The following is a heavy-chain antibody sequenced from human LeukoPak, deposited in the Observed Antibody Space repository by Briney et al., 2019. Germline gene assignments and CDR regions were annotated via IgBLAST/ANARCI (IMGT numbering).Heavy chain of an antibody. V-gene: IGHV3-23*01. CDR3: AKSFRSTSLDY. Sequence: GGSLRLSCAASGFTFDDYGMTWVRQAPGKGLEWVSAISGSGDSTYYADSVKGRFTISRDNSRNTLYLQMNSLRAGDTAVYYCAKSFRSTSLDYWGQGTLVTVSS. D-gene: IGHD2-2*01. CDR1: GFTFDDYG. J-gene: IGHJ4*02. CDR2: ISGSGDST.